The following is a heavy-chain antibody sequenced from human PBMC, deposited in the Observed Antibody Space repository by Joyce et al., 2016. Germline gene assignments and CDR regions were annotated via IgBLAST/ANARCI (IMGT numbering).Heavy chain of an antibody. J-gene: IGHJ4*02. Sequence: EMQVVESGGGLIQPGGSLRLSCAASGFSVSSKYMSWVRQAPGKGLECVALSYSEGPTDLADSVKGRFTIARDNSKNTLDLQMNNLRAEDTAVYYCASARGALGFFDYWGQGTLVTVSS. V-gene: IGHV3-53*01. CDR3: ASARGALGFFDY. CDR2: SYSEGPT. D-gene: IGHD1-26*01. CDR1: GFSVSSKY.